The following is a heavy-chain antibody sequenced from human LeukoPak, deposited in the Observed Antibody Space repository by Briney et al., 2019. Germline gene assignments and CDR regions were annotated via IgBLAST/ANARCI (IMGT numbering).Heavy chain of an antibody. Sequence: PSETLSLTCTVSGGSISSYYWSWIRQPPGKGLEWIGYIYYSGSTNYNPSLKSRVTISVDTSKNQFPLKLSSVTAADTAVYYCARGSAAYYYDSDAFDIWGQGTMVTVSS. J-gene: IGHJ3*02. V-gene: IGHV4-59*01. CDR1: GGSISSYY. CDR3: ARGSAAYYYDSDAFDI. CDR2: IYYSGST. D-gene: IGHD3-22*01.